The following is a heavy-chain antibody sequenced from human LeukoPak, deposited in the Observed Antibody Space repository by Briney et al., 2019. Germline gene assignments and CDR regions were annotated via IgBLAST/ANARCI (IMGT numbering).Heavy chain of an antibody. J-gene: IGHJ4*02. Sequence: GXSLRXXCAASGFTFSSYGMHWVRQAPGKGLEWVAFIRYDGSNKYYADSVKGRFTISRDNSKNTLFLQMGSLRAEDMAVYYCXXXGXXNTTMVWAFDYWGQGTLVTVSS. V-gene: IGHV3-30*02. CDR1: GFTFSSYG. CDR3: XXXGXXNTTMVWAFDY. D-gene: IGHD5-18*01. CDR2: IRYDGSNK.